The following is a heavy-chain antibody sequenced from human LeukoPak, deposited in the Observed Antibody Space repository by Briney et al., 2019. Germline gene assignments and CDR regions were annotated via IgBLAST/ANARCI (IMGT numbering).Heavy chain of an antibody. Sequence: SETLSLTCTVSGDSTSSYYWSWIRQPPGRGLEWIGYIYYSGSTNYNPSLKSRVTISIDTSKNQFSLKLSSVTAADTAVYYCARKVTRKGGDAFDIWGQGTMVTVSS. CDR1: GDSTSSYY. J-gene: IGHJ3*02. CDR3: ARKVTRKGGDAFDI. V-gene: IGHV4-59*01. D-gene: IGHD2-21*02. CDR2: IYYSGST.